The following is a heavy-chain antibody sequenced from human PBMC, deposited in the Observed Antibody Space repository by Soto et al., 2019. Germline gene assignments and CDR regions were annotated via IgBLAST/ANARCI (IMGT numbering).Heavy chain of an antibody. V-gene: IGHV1-69*13. Sequence: GASVKVSCKASGGTFSSYAISWVRQAPGQVLEWMGGIIPIFGTANYAQKFQGRVTITADESTSTAYMELSNLRSEDTAVYYCASTKVGATAEDFDYWGQGTLVTVSS. CDR2: IIPIFGTA. J-gene: IGHJ4*02. D-gene: IGHD1-26*01. CDR3: ASTKVGATAEDFDY. CDR1: GGTFSSYA.